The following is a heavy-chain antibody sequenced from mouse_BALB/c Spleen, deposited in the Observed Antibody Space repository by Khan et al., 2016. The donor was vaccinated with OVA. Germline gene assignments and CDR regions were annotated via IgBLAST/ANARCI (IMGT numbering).Heavy chain of an antibody. CDR1: GSTFTNYG. CDR2: INTNTGES. CDR3: ARGLNYYGSWFAY. V-gene: IGHV9-1*02. Sequence: QIQLVQSGPELKKPGETVKISCETSGSTFTNYGMNWVKQAPGKGLKWMGWINTNTGESIYADDFKGRFAFSLETSASTAFLHINNLKNEDMATYICARGLNYYGSWFAYWGQGTLVTVSA. D-gene: IGHD1-1*01. J-gene: IGHJ3*01.